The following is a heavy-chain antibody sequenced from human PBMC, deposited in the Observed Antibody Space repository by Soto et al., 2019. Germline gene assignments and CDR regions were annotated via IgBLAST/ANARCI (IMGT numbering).Heavy chain of an antibody. D-gene: IGHD1-1*01. CDR2: MNPSTGNS. J-gene: IGHJ4*02. CDR3: ARRAETNGWNGFGADKYYFDF. V-gene: IGHV1-8*01. Sequence: SCKASGYTFTSHDIYWVRQATGQGLEWMGWMNPSTGNSGYAQKFQGRVTMTSDTSISTAHMELSSLRSEDTAVYYCARRAETNGWNGFGADKYYFDFWGQGTLVTVSS. CDR1: GYTFTSHD.